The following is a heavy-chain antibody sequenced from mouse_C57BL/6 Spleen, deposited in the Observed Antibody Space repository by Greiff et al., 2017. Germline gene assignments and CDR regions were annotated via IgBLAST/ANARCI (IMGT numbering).Heavy chain of an antibody. CDR3: ARPSMDY. V-gene: IGHV1-80*01. J-gene: IGHJ4*01. CDR1: GYAFSSYW. Sequence: VKVVESGAELVKPGASVKISCKASGYAFSSYWMNWVKQRPGKGLEWIGKIYPGDGDTNYNGKFKGKATLTADKSSSTTYMQLSSLTSEASAVYFSARPSMDYCGQGTSVTVSS. CDR2: IYPGDGDT.